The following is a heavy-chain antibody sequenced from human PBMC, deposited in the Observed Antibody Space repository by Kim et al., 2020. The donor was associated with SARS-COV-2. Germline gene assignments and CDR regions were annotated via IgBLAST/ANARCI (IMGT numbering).Heavy chain of an antibody. J-gene: IGHJ5*02. Sequence: SETLSLTCTVSGGSVSSGSYYWSWIRQPPGKGLEWIGYIYYSGSTNYNPSLKSRVTISVDTSKNQFSLKLSSVTAADTAVYYCARDRTLFDSSGYYGYNWFDPWGQGTLVTVSS. CDR1: GGSVSSGSYY. CDR2: IYYSGST. V-gene: IGHV4-61*01. D-gene: IGHD3-22*01. CDR3: ARDRTLFDSSGYYGYNWFDP.